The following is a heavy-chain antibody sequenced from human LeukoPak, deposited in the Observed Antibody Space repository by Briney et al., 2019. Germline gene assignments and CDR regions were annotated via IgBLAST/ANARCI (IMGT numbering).Heavy chain of an antibody. J-gene: IGHJ6*02. CDR2: IYYSGST. CDR1: GGSISSYY. CDR3: ARRPAHYYGMDV. V-gene: IGHV4-59*01. D-gene: IGHD6-6*01. Sequence: SETLSLTCTVSGGSISSYYWSWIRQPPGKGLEWIGYIYYSGSTNYNPSLKSRVTISVDTSKNQFSLKLSSVTAADTAVYYCARRPAHYYGMDVWGQGTTVTISS.